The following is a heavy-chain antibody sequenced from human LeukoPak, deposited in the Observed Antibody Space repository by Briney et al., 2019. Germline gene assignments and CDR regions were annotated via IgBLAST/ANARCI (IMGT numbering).Heavy chain of an antibody. CDR1: GYTFTNYY. J-gene: IGHJ3*02. V-gene: IGHV1-2*02. D-gene: IGHD1-26*01. Sequence: ASVKVSCKASGYTFTNYYMHWVRQAPGQGLEWMGWINPNSGGTNYAQKFQVRVTMTRDTSISTAYMELSRLRSDDTAVYYCARAVNRYSGSYFAFDIWGQGTMVTVSS. CDR2: INPNSGGT. CDR3: ARAVNRYSGSYFAFDI.